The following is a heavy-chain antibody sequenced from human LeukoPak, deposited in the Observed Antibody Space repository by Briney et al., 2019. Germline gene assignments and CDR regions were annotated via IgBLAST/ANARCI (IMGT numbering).Heavy chain of an antibody. V-gene: IGHV1-69*06. Sequence: GASVKVSCKASGGTFSSYAISWVRQAPGQGLEWMGGIIPIFGTANYAQKFQGRVTITADKSTSTVYMELKSLTSEDTAVYFCARVGTTGATADNWGQGTLVTVSS. CDR2: IIPIFGTA. D-gene: IGHD4-11*01. CDR1: GGTFSSYA. J-gene: IGHJ4*02. CDR3: ARVGTTGATADN.